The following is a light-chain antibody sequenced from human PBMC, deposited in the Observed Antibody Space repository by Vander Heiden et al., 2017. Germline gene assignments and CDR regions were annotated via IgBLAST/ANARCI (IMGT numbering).Light chain of an antibody. CDR3: SSYISNSVV. J-gene: IGLJ2*01. CDR2: DVS. V-gene: IGLV2-14*01. Sequence: QSALPQPASVSGSPGQSITISCTGTSSDISDYNYVSWYQQHPGKAPKLIIYDVSNRPSGVSNRFSGSKSGNTASLTISGLQAEDEADYYCSSYISNSVVFGGGTKLTVL. CDR1: SSDISDYNY.